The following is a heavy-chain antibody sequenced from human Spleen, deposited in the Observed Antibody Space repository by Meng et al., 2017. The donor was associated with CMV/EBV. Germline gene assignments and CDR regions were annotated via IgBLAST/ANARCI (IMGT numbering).Heavy chain of an antibody. CDR3: AREGYSYGYYFDY. CDR1: GFTLTRYW. D-gene: IGHD5-18*01. V-gene: IGHV3-74*03. CDR2: IDIDGRDI. J-gene: IGHJ4*02. Sequence: EGQVVGSGGGLVTPGGSLRLSCAVSGFTLTRYWMHWVREVPGKGLEWVSRIDIDGRDITYADSVRGRFSISRDDAKNTLYLQMNSLRIEDTAVYYCAREGYSYGYYFDYWGQGTLVTVSS.